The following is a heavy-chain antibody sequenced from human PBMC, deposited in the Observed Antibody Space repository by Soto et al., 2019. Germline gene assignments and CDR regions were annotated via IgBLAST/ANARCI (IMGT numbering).Heavy chain of an antibody. CDR2: ISNSGNTI. V-gene: IGHV3-48*03. CDR1: GIVFKNYE. D-gene: IGHD1-20*01. J-gene: IGHJ6*02. CDR3: ARDIDNRDYYYGLDV. Sequence: GGSLRLSCVAPGIVFKNYEMNWVRLAPGKGLEWISYISNSGNTIYVADSMRGRFTISRDNAKNSLFLQMNSLRADDTAVYYCARDIDNRDYYYGLDVWGQGTTVTVSS.